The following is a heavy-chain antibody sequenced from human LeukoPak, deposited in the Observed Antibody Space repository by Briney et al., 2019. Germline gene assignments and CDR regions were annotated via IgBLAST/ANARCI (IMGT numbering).Heavy chain of an antibody. CDR3: ARGLRYYDILTGYYGGDYFDY. J-gene: IGHJ4*02. V-gene: IGHV3-7*01. Sequence: PGGSLRLSCAASGFTFSSYWMSWVRQAPGKGLEWVAHIKQDGSEKYYVDSVKGRFTISRDNAKNSLYLQMNSLRAEDTAVYYCARGLRYYDILTGYYGGDYFDYWGQGTLVTVSS. CDR1: GFTFSSYW. D-gene: IGHD3-9*01. CDR2: IKQDGSEK.